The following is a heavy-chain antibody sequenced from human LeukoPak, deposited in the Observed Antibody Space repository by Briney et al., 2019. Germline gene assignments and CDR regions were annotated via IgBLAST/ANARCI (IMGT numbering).Heavy chain of an antibody. Sequence: ASVKVSCKASGYTFTSYFMHWVRQPPGQGLEWLGVINPGSGSTTYAQKFQGRVTMTRDTSTSTVYMELSSLRSEDTAVYYCARVADSGNCFQYFQHWGQGTLVTVSS. CDR3: ARVADSGNCFQYFQH. CDR1: GYTFTSYF. CDR2: INPGSGST. D-gene: IGHD1-26*01. V-gene: IGHV1-46*01. J-gene: IGHJ1*01.